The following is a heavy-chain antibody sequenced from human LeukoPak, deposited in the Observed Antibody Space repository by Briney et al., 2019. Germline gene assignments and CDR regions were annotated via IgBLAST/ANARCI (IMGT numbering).Heavy chain of an antibody. V-gene: IGHV3-48*01. CDR2: ISSSSNLI. CDR1: GFTFSIYS. D-gene: IGHD5-18*01. J-gene: IGHJ6*03. Sequence: GGSLRLSCAASGFTFSIYSINWVRQAPGKGLEWVSYISSSSNLIYYADSVKGRFTVSRDNAKNSLYLQMNSLRAEDTAVYYCAKDQKRGYSYGYLFYYYYMDVWGKGTTVTISS. CDR3: AKDQKRGYSYGYLFYYYYMDV.